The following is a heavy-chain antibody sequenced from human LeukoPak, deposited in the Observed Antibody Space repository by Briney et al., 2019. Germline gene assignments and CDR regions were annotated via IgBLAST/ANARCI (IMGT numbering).Heavy chain of an antibody. D-gene: IGHD2-15*01. Sequence: SETLSLTCAVYGGSFSGYYWSWIRQPPGKGLEWIGEINHSGSTNYNPSLKSRATISVDTSKNQFSLKLSSVTAADTAVYYCARGVYCSGGSCYSWGVRNWFDPWGQGTLVTASS. CDR1: GGSFSGYY. CDR2: INHSGST. J-gene: IGHJ5*02. V-gene: IGHV4-34*01. CDR3: ARGVYCSGGSCYSWGVRNWFDP.